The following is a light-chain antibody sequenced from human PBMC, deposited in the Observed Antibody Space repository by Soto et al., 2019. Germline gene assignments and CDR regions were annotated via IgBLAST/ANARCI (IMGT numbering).Light chain of an antibody. CDR2: KAF. Sequence: DIQMTQSPSTLSASVGDRVTITCRASQSISSWLAWYQQKPGKAPKLLIYKAFSLESGVPSRFSGSGSGTEFTLTISSLQPDDFATYYCQQDNTYWTFGQGTKVEIK. CDR3: QQDNTYWT. J-gene: IGKJ1*01. CDR1: QSISSW. V-gene: IGKV1-5*03.